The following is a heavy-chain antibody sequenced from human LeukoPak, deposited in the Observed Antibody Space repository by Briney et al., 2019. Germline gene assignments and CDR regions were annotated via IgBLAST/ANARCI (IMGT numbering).Heavy chain of an antibody. Sequence: GGSLRLSCAASGFTFSHYSMHWVRQTPGKGLEWVAVISYDGSNKYYADSVKGRFTISRDNSKNTLYLQMNSLRAEDTAVFYCAKDRGTSGSYYTFDYWGQGTLVTVSS. V-gene: IGHV3-30-3*01. D-gene: IGHD3-10*01. J-gene: IGHJ4*02. CDR1: GFTFSHYS. CDR3: AKDRGTSGSYYTFDY. CDR2: ISYDGSNK.